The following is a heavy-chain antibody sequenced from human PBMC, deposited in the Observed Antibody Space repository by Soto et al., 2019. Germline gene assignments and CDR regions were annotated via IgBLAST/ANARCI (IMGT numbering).Heavy chain of an antibody. CDR1: GGTFSSYA. CDR3: ARDVVTGYDY. D-gene: IGHD3-9*01. Sequence: ASVKVSCKASGGTFSSYAISWVRPAPGQGLEWMGGISPYFGSTNYAQQLQGRVAMNTDASTSTAYMELRSLRSDDTAVYYCARDVVTGYDYWGQGTLVTVSS. CDR2: ISPYFGST. V-gene: IGHV1-18*01. J-gene: IGHJ4*02.